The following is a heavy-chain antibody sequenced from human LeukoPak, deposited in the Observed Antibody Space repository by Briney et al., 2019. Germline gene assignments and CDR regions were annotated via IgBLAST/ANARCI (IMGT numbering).Heavy chain of an antibody. V-gene: IGHV1-3*01. J-gene: IGHJ4*02. CDR2: INAGKGKT. CDR1: VYTFTSYA. CDR3: ASGSYDFWSGYLDY. Sequence: VSLKVSFKASVYTFTSYAMYWVRQAPGQRLEWMGWINAGKGKTKYSQKFQGIVTITRDTSASTAYMELSSLRSEDTAVSYCASGSYDFWSGYLDYWGQGTLVTVSS. D-gene: IGHD3-3*01.